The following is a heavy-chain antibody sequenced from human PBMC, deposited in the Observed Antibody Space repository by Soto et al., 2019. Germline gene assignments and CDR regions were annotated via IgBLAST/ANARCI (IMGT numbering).Heavy chain of an antibody. CDR2: ISAYNGNT. Sequence: QVQLVQSGAEVKKPGASVKVSCNDSGYTFTSYGIRWVRQAPGQGLEWMGWISAYNGNTNYARKLQGRVTMTTDTSTSTDDMELRSLRSDDTAVYACARDRYDIWGGDAFDIWGQGTMVTVSS. CDR1: GYTFTSYG. D-gene: IGHD3-9*01. V-gene: IGHV1-18*01. J-gene: IGHJ3*02. CDR3: ARDRYDIWGGDAFDI.